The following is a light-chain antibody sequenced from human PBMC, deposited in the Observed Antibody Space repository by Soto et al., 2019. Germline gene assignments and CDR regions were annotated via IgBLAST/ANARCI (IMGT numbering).Light chain of an antibody. V-gene: IGLV2-14*01. CDR1: SSDVGGYNY. J-gene: IGLJ1*01. CDR3: SSYTSSSTRV. CDR2: EVS. Sequence: QSVLTQPASVSGSPGQSITISCTGTSSDVGGYNYVSWYQQHPGKAPKLMIYEVSYRPSGVSNRFPGSKSGNTASLTISGLQAEDEADYYCSSYTSSSTRVFGTGTKVTVL.